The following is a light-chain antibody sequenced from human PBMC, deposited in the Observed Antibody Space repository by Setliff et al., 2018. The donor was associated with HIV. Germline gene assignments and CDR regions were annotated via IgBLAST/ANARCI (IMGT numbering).Light chain of an antibody. Sequence: LTQPASVSGSPGQSITISCNGTSSDVGGYDYVSWYQQHPGKAPKLLIYGVSNRPSGVSNRFSGSKSGNTASLTISGLQAEDEAEYYCNSYTSTRTLVFGSGTKVTVL. J-gene: IGLJ1*01. CDR3: NSYTSTRTLV. CDR2: GVS. CDR1: SSDVGGYDY. V-gene: IGLV2-14*01.